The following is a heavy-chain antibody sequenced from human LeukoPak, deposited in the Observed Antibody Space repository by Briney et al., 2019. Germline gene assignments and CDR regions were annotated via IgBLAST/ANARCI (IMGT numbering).Heavy chain of an antibody. V-gene: IGHV3-7*03. J-gene: IGHJ6*02. D-gene: IGHD6-13*01. CDR1: GCTFSSYW. CDR3: AREHSNNYYYYYGMDV. CDR2: IKQDGSEK. Sequence: PGGSLRLSCAASGCTFSSYWMSWVRQAPGKGLEWVANIKQDGSEKYYVDSVKGRFTISRDNAKNSLYLQMNSLRAEDTAVYYCAREHSNNYYYYYGMDVWGQGTTVTVSS.